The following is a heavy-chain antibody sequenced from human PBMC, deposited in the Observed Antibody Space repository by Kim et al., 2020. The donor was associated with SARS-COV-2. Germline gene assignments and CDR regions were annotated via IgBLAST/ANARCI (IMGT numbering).Heavy chain of an antibody. Sequence: TYYADSVKGRFTISRDNSKNTLYLQMNSLRAEDTAVYYCAKAIAGYYFDYWGQGTLVTVSS. D-gene: IGHD2-21*01. CDR3: AKAIAGYYFDY. V-gene: IGHV3-23*01. CDR2: T. J-gene: IGHJ4*02.